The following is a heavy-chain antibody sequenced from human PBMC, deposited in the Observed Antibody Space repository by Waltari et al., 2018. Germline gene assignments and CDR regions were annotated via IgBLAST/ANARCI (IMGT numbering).Heavy chain of an antibody. Sequence: QVQLQESGPGLVKPSQTLSLTCTVSGGSISSGSYYWSWIRQPAGKGLEWIGYIYTSGSTNYNPSLKSRVTISVDTSKNQFSLKLSSVTAADTAVYYCARGGSYLIAPDGYWGQGTLVTVSS. J-gene: IGHJ4*02. D-gene: IGHD1-26*01. CDR2: IYTSGST. CDR3: ARGGSYLIAPDGY. V-gene: IGHV4-61*09. CDR1: GGSISSGSYY.